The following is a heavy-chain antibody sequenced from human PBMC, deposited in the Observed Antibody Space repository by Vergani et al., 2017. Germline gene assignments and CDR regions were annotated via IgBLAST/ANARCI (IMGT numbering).Heavy chain of an antibody. CDR2: SYTSGST. Sequence: QVQLQESGPGLVKPSQTLSLTCTVSGGSISSGSYYWSWIRQPAGKGLEWIGRSYTSGSTNYNPSLKSRVTISVDTSKNQFSLKLSSVTAADTAVYYCARGREDYYDSSGYYYYFDYWGQGTLVTVSS. D-gene: IGHD3-22*01. J-gene: IGHJ4*02. V-gene: IGHV4-61*02. CDR1: GGSISSGSYY. CDR3: ARGREDYYDSSGYYYYFDY.